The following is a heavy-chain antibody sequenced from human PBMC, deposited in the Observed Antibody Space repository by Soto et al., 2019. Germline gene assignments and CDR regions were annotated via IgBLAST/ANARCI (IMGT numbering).Heavy chain of an antibody. CDR1: GFTFSSYA. CDR3: ARYLGSGWLDAFDI. J-gene: IGHJ3*02. CDR2: ISYDGSNK. Sequence: QVQLVESGGGVVQPGRSLRLSCAASGFTFSSYAMHWVRQAPGKGLEWVAVISYDGSNKYYADSVKGRFTISRDNSKNTLYLQMNSLRAEDTAVYYCARYLGSGWLDAFDIWGQGTMLTVSS. V-gene: IGHV3-30-3*01. D-gene: IGHD6-19*01.